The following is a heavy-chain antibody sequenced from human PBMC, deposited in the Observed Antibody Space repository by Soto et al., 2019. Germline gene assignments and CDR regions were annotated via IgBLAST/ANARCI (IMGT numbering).Heavy chain of an antibody. J-gene: IGHJ3*02. CDR1: GGSISSYH. D-gene: IGHD3-9*01. CDR2: IYYSGST. CDR3: ARRAGTYYDILTGYYTASAPFDI. Sequence: SETLSLTCTVSGGSISSYHWSWIRQPPGKGLEWIGYIYYSGSTNYNPSLKSRVTISVDTSKNQFSLKLSSVTAADTAVYYCARRAGTYYDILTGYYTASAPFDIWGQATMVTVSS. V-gene: IGHV4-59*08.